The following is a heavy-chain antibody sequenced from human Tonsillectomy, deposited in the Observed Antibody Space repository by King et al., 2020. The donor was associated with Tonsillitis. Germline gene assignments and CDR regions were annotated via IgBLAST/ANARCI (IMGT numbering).Heavy chain of an antibody. CDR3: AKDSERPRGWELGLFDY. J-gene: IGHJ4*02. V-gene: IGHV3-30*18. CDR1: GFTFSSYG. Sequence: VQLVESGGGVVQPGRSLRLSCAASGFTFSSYGMHWVRQAPGKGLEWVAVISYDGSNKYYADSVKGRFTISRDNSKNTLYLQMNSLRAEDTAVYYCAKDSERPRGWELGLFDYWGEGTLVTVSS. CDR2: ISYDGSNK. D-gene: IGHD1-26*01.